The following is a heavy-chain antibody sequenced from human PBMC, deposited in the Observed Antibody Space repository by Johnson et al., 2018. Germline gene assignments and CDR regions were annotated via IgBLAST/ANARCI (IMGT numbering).Heavy chain of an antibody. Sequence: VQLVQSGGGLVKPGGSLRLSCAASGFTFSNAWMSWVRQAPGKGLEWVGRIKSKTDGGTRDYAAPVKGRFTISRDESKNTLYLQRNSLKTEDTAVYYCTTGRRGAFDIWGQGTMVTVSS. CDR2: IKSKTDGGTR. V-gene: IGHV3-15*01. CDR3: TTGRRGAFDI. CDR1: GFTFSNAW. D-gene: IGHD1-1*01. J-gene: IGHJ3*02.